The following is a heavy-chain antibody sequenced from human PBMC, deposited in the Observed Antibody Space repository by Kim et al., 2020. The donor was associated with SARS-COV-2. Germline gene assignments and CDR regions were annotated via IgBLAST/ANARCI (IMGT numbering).Heavy chain of an antibody. J-gene: IGHJ4*02. CDR1: GFTFSSYA. V-gene: IGHV3-30*04. Sequence: GGSLRLSCAASGFTFSSYAMHWVRQAPGKGLEWVAVISYDGSKRYYVDSVNGRFTISRDNSKNTLYLQMNSLRAEDTAVYYCASDYSGYSSSDKDYWGQGTLVTVSS. CDR3: ASDYSGYSSSDKDY. D-gene: IGHD6-13*01. CDR2: ISYDGSKR.